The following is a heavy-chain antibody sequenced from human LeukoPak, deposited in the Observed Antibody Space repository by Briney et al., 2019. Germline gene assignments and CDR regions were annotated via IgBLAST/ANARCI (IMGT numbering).Heavy chain of an antibody. CDR3: ARDDIVLMVYSYGMDV. CDR2: IYTSGST. D-gene: IGHD2-8*01. Sequence: PSETLSLTCTVSGGSISSYYWSWIRRPAGKGLEWIGRIYTSGSTNYNPSLKSRVTMSVDTSKNQFSLKLSSVTAADTAVYYCARDDIVLMVYSYGMDVWGQGTTVTVSS. V-gene: IGHV4-4*07. CDR1: GGSISSYY. J-gene: IGHJ6*02.